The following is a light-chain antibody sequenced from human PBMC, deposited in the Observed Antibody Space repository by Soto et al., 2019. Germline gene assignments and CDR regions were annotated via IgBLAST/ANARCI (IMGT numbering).Light chain of an antibody. CDR2: EVS. V-gene: IGLV2-14*01. CDR1: SRDVGGYNY. J-gene: IGLJ1*01. Sequence: QSVMSQPASVSGSPGRSITISCTGTSRDVGGYNYVSWYQQHPGKAPKLMIYEVSNRPSGVSNRFSGSKSGNTASLTISGLQTEEEADYYCSSYTGSTTYVFGTGTKVTVL. CDR3: SSYTGSTTYV.